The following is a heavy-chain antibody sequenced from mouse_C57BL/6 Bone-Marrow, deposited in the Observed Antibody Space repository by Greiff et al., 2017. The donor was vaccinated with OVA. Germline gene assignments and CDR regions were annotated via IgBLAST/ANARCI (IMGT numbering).Heavy chain of an antibody. D-gene: IGHD1-1*01. V-gene: IGHV1-85*01. CDR1: GYTFTSYD. Sequence: QVQLKQSGPELVKPGASVKLSCKASGYTFTSYDINWVKQRPGQGLEWIGWIYPRDGSTKYNEKFKGKATLTVDTSSSTAYMELHSLTSKDSAVYFCARLGYYGSSYAMDYWGQGTSVTVSS. J-gene: IGHJ4*01. CDR2: IYPRDGST. CDR3: ARLGYYGSSYAMDY.